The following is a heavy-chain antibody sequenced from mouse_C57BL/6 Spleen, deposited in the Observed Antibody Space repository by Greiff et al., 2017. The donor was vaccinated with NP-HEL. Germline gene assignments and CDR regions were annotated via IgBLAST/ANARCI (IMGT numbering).Heavy chain of an antibody. CDR3: ARFTTVVAFDY. J-gene: IGHJ2*01. CDR2: INPYNGGT. Sequence: VQLKESGPVLVKPGASVKMSCKASGYTFTDYYMNWVKQSHGKSLEWIGVINPYNGGTSYNQKFKGKATLTVDKSSSTAYMELNSLTSEDSAVYYCARFTTVVAFDYWGQGTTLTVSS. D-gene: IGHD1-1*01. V-gene: IGHV1-19*01. CDR1: GYTFTDYY.